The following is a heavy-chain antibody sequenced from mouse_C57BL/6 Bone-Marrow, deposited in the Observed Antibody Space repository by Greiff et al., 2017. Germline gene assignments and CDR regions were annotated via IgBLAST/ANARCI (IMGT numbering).Heavy chain of an antibody. J-gene: IGHJ2*01. Sequence: DVKLVESGGDLVKPGGSLKLSCAASGFTFSSYGMSWVRQTPDKRLAWVATISSGGSYTYYPYSVKGRFTISRDNAKNTLYLQMSSLKSEDTAMYYGALHYYGLRYYFAYWGQGTTLTVSS. CDR3: ALHYYGLRYYFAY. V-gene: IGHV5-6*02. CDR2: ISSGGSYT. CDR1: GFTFSSYG. D-gene: IGHD1-1*01.